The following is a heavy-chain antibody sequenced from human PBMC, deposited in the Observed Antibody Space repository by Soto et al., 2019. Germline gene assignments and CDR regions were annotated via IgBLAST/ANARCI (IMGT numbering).Heavy chain of an antibody. Sequence: ASVKVSCKASGYTFTSYGISWVRQAPGQGLEWMGWISAYNGNTNYAQKLQGRVTMTTDTSTSTAYMELRSLRSDDTAVYYCARDSGLRGYSYGFDYWGQGTLVTVSS. J-gene: IGHJ4*02. CDR1: GYTFTSYG. CDR2: ISAYNGNT. CDR3: ARDSGLRGYSYGFDY. D-gene: IGHD5-18*01. V-gene: IGHV1-18*01.